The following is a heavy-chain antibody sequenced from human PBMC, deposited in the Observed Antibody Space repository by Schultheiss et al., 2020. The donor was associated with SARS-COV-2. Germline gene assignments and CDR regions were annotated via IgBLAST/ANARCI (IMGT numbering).Heavy chain of an antibody. V-gene: IGHV3-11*06. J-gene: IGHJ4*02. CDR1: GFTFSDYY. D-gene: IGHD5-18*01. CDR3: AKDAGYSYGSY. Sequence: GESLKISCAASGFTFSDYYMSWIRQAPGKGLEWVSYISSSSSYTNYADSVKGRFTISRDNAKNSLYLQMNSLRAEDTAVYYCAKDAGYSYGSYWGQGTLVTVSS. CDR2: ISSSSSYT.